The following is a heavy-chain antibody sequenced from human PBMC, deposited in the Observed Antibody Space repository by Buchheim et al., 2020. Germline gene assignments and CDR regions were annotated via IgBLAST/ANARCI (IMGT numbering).Heavy chain of an antibody. CDR1: GYTFTSYD. CDR2: MNPNSGNT. V-gene: IGHV1-8*01. Sequence: QVQLVQSGAEVKKPGASVKVSCKASGYTFTSYDINWVRQATGQGLEWMGWMNPNSGNTGYAQKFQDRVTMTRNTSISTAYMELSSLRSEDTAVYYCARRLRSDVSVFYYYYYMDVWGKGTT. D-gene: IGHD4-17*01. CDR3: ARRLRSDVSVFYYYYYMDV. J-gene: IGHJ6*03.